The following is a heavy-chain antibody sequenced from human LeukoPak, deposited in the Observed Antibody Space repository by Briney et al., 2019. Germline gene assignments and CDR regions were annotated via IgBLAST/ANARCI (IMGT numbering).Heavy chain of an antibody. D-gene: IGHD6-19*01. J-gene: IGHJ6*02. V-gene: IGHV1-3*01. CDR3: ARGAVAGTVYYYGMDV. Sequence: ASVKVSCKASGGTFSSYAISWVRQAPGQRLEWMGWINAGNGNTKYSQKFQGRVTITRDTSASTAYMELSSLRSEDTAVYYCARGAVAGTVYYYGMDVWGQGTTVTVSS. CDR1: GGTFSSYA. CDR2: INAGNGNT.